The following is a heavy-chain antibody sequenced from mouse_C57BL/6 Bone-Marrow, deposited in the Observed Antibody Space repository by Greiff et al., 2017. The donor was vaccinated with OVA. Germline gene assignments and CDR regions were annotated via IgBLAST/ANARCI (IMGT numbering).Heavy chain of an antibody. J-gene: IGHJ1*03. CDR3: ARGLLLYR. CDR2: INPNNGGT. Sequence: SGYTFTDYYLNWVRQSHGKSLEWIGDINPNNGGTSHNQKFKGKATLTVDKSSSTAYMELRSLTSEDSAVYYCARGLLLYRRGTGTTVTVSS. CDR1: GYTFTDYY. D-gene: IGHD2-3*01. V-gene: IGHV1-26*01.